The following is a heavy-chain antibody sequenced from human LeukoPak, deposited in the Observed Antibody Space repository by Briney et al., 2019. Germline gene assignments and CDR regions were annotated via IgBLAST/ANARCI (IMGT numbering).Heavy chain of an antibody. D-gene: IGHD2-2*01. Sequence: SETLSLTCTVSGYSISSGYYWGWIRQPPGKGLEWIANIYHSGDTYYNPSLKSRVTISVDTSRNQFSLKLSSVTAADTAVYYCALQPARRLSWFDPWGQGTLVTVSS. J-gene: IGHJ5*02. CDR2: IYHSGDT. CDR3: ALQPARRLSWFDP. V-gene: IGHV4-38-2*02. CDR1: GYSISSGYY.